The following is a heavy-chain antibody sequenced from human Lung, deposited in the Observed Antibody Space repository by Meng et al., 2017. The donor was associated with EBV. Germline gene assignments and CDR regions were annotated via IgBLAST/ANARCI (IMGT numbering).Heavy chain of an antibody. Sequence: QEQRQQWGAGPFNPSENLSLTCAVYGGSFSGYYWSWIRQPPGKGLEWIGEINHSGSTNYNPSLKSRVTISVDTSKNQFSLKLSSVSAADTAVYYCARALFDYYDSSGYYDYWGQGTLVTVSS. CDR1: GGSFSGYY. CDR3: ARALFDYYDSSGYYDY. CDR2: INHSGST. D-gene: IGHD3-22*01. J-gene: IGHJ4*02. V-gene: IGHV4-34*01.